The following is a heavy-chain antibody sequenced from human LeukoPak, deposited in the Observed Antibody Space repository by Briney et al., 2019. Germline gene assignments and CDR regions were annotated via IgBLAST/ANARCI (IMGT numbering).Heavy chain of an antibody. CDR1: GFTFNNDA. D-gene: IGHD1-26*01. CDR3: AKGEGDTIYVDH. V-gene: IGHV3-23*01. Sequence: GGSLRLSCVASGFTFNNDAMSWVRQSPGKGLEWVSTISASGGYTYYADSVKGRFTISRDNSKNSLFLQMNSLSAGDTATYFCAKGEGDTIYVDHWGRGTLVTVSS. J-gene: IGHJ4*02. CDR2: ISASGGYT.